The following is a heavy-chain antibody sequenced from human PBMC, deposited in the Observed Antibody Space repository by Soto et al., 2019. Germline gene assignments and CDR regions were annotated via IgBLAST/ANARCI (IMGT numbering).Heavy chain of an antibody. J-gene: IGHJ4*02. V-gene: IGHV3-33*06. D-gene: IGHD6-13*01. CDR3: ANSPIGGAAAGTADY. CDR1: GFTFSSYG. CDR2: IWYDGSNK. Sequence: GGSLRLSCAASGFTFSSYGMHWVRQAPGKGLEWVAVIWYDGSNKYYADSVKGRFTISRDNSKNTLYLQMNSLRAEDTAVYYCANSPIGGAAAGTADYWGQGTLVTVSS.